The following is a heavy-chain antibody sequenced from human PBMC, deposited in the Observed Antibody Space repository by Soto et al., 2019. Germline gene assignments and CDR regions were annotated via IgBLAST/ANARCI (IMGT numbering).Heavy chain of an antibody. CDR1: GGTFSNYA. D-gene: IGHD3-22*01. CDR3: AMTYYYDSSGYYYAWFDP. Sequence: QVQLVQSGAEVKKPGSSVKVSCKASGGTFSNYAISWVRQAPGQGLEWMGGIIPIFGTANYAQKFQGRVTITADESTSTAYMELSSLRSEDTAVYYCAMTYYYDSSGYYYAWFDPWGQGTLVTVSS. CDR2: IIPIFGTA. J-gene: IGHJ5*02. V-gene: IGHV1-69*12.